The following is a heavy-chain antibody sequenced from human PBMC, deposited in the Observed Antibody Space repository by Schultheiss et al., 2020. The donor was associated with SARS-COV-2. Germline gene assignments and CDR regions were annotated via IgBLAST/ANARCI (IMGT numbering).Heavy chain of an antibody. Sequence: SETLSLTCAVYGGSFSGYYWSWIRQPPGKGLEWIGYIYYSGSTNYNPSLKSRVTISVDTSKNQFSLKLSSVTAADTAVYYCARGPTYYYGSGTYYRKKNGYGMDVWGQGTTVTVSS. CDR1: GGSFSGYY. V-gene: IGHV4-59*08. CDR3: ARGPTYYYGSGTYYRKKNGYGMDV. CDR2: IYYSGST. D-gene: IGHD3-10*01. J-gene: IGHJ6*02.